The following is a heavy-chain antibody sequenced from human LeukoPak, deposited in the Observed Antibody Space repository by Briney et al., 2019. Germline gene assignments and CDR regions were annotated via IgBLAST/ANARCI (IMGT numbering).Heavy chain of an antibody. V-gene: IGHV4-59*01. J-gene: IGHJ4*02. CDR2: IYYSGST. D-gene: IGHD5-18*01. Sequence: SETLSLTCTVPGGPISSYYWSWIRQPPGKGLEWIGYIYYSGSTNYNPSLKSRVTISVDTSKNQFSLKLSSVTAADTAVYYCARGHSYGYTDYFDYWGQGTLVTVSS. CDR3: ARGHSYGYTDYFDY. CDR1: GGPISSYY.